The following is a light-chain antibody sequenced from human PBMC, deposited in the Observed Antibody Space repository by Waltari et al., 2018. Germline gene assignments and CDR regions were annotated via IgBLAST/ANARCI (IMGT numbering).Light chain of an antibody. J-gene: IGKJ2*02. CDR2: GAS. CDR3: LQYGASPRT. Sequence: VLTQSPGTLSLSPGDRATLSCRASQSLSSNSLAWYQHKLGQAPRLLIYGASSRATDIPDRFSGSGSGTDFTLTISRLEPEDFAVYYCLQYGASPRTFGQGTKLEIK. CDR1: QSLSSNS. V-gene: IGKV3-20*01.